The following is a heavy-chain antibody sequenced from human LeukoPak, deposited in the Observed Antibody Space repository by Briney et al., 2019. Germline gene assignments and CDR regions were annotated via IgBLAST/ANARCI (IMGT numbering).Heavy chain of an antibody. Sequence: SETLSLTCTVSGDSITSYYWSWIRRPPGKGLEWIGYTHHSGRTNYSPSLNSRLTISLDTSKNQISLKLNSVTAAVTAVYYCARLAALARAGVNDYHSMDVWGRGTTVTVSS. V-gene: IGHV4-59*13. J-gene: IGHJ6*02. CDR2: THHSGRT. CDR3: ARLAALARAGVNDYHSMDV. CDR1: GDSITSYY. D-gene: IGHD7-27*01.